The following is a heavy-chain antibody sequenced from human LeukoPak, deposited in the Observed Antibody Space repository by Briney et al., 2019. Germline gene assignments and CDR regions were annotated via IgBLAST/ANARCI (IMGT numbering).Heavy chain of an antibody. J-gene: IGHJ4*02. CDR3: AHGAMYQLDY. CDR2: ISAYNAHT. Sequence: GASVKVSCKASGYTFTSYGISWVRQAPGQGLEWMGWISAYNAHTNYAQNLQARVTMTTDTSASTAYMELRILRSDDTAVYYCAHGAMYQLDYWGQGTLVTVSS. D-gene: IGHD2-2*01. CDR1: GYTFTSYG. V-gene: IGHV1-18*01.